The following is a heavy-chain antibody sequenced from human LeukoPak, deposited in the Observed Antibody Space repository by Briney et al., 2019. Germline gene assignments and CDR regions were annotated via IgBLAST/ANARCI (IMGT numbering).Heavy chain of an antibody. V-gene: IGHV3-64D*09. D-gene: IGHD5-18*01. CDR3: VKGGVQLWLPDFDY. CDR2: ISSNGGST. J-gene: IGHJ4*02. Sequence: GGSLRLSCSASGFTFSSYAMHWVRQAPGKGLEYVSAISSNGGSTYYADSVKGGFTISRDNSKNTLYLQMSSLRAEDTAVYYCVKGGVQLWLPDFDYWGQGTLVTVSS. CDR1: GFTFSSYA.